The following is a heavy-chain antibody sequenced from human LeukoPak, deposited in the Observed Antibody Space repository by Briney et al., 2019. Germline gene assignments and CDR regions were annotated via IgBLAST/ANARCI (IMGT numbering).Heavy chain of an antibody. D-gene: IGHD3-10*01. CDR1: GFTFSSYA. CDR2: ISYDGSNK. J-gene: IGHJ4*02. V-gene: IGHV3-30*04. Sequence: GGSLRLSCAASGFTFSSYAMHWVRQAPGKGLEWVAVISYDGSNKHYADSVKGRFTISRDNSKNTLYLQMNSLRAEDTAVYYCARDPDRLLWFGELCGLDYWGQGTLVTVSS. CDR3: ARDPDRLLWFGELCGLDY.